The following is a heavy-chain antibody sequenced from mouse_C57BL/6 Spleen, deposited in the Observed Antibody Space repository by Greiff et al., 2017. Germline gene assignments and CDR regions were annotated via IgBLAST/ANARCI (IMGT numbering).Heavy chain of an antibody. CDR1: GFTFTDYY. CDR2: IRNKANGYTT. CDR3: ARYRLRYDFDY. V-gene: IGHV7-3*01. Sequence: EVQLVESGGGLVQPGGSLSLSCAASGFTFTDYYMSWVRQPPGKALEWLGFIRNKANGYTTEYSASVKGRFTISRDNSQSILYLQMNALRAEDSATYYCARYRLRYDFDYWGQGTTLTVSS. D-gene: IGHD1-1*01. J-gene: IGHJ2*01.